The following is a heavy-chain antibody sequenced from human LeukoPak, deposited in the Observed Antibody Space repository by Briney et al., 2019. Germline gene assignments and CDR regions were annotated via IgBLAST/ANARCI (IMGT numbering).Heavy chain of an antibody. J-gene: IGHJ4*02. D-gene: IGHD3-10*01. Sequence: PGGSLRLSCVASGFTFSNAWMSWVRQAPGRGVEWVGRIKSKTDGGTTDYAAPVKGRFTISRDDSKNTLYLQMNSLKAEDTAVYYCTTLLWFGELSDYWGQGTLVTVSS. V-gene: IGHV3-15*01. CDR2: IKSKTDGGTT. CDR3: TTLLWFGELSDY. CDR1: GFTFSNAW.